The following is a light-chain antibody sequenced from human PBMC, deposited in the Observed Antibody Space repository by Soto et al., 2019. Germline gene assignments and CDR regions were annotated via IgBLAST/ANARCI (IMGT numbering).Light chain of an antibody. CDR2: CAS. CDR1: QSVLYSSNNKNY. Sequence: DIVMTQSPDSLAVSLGERATINCKSSQSVLYSSNNKNYLAWYQQKPGQPPKLLIYCASTRESGVPDRFRGSGSGTYFTLTISRLQAEDVAVYYCQQYYSTPWTFGQGTKVEIK. V-gene: IGKV4-1*01. J-gene: IGKJ1*01. CDR3: QQYYSTPWT.